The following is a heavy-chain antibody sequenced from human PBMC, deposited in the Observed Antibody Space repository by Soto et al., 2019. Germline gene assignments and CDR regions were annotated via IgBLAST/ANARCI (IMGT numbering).Heavy chain of an antibody. CDR1: GFTFDDYA. D-gene: IGHD6-19*01. V-gene: IGHV3-9*01. J-gene: IGHJ4*02. CDR2: ISWNSGSI. Sequence: SLRLSXAASGFTFDDYAMHWVRQAPGKGLEWVSGISWNSGSIGYADSVKGRFTISRDNAKNSLYLQMNSLRAEDTALYYCAKDIRGIAVAGGHFDYWGQGTLVTVSS. CDR3: AKDIRGIAVAGGHFDY.